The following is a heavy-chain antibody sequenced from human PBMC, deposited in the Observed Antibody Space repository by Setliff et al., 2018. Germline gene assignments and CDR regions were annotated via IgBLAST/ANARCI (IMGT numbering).Heavy chain of an antibody. CDR3: ASPRRDDLDSPFDPFDI. V-gene: IGHV4-34*01. D-gene: IGHD3-3*01. Sequence: PSETLSLTCAVYGDSFSDYYWSWIRQPPGQGLEWIEEINHSGHTNYNPSLRSRVTISVDTSKNQFSLILRSVTAADTAVYYCASPRRDDLDSPFDPFDIWGHGTRVTVSS. J-gene: IGHJ3*02. CDR1: GDSFSDYY. CDR2: INHSGHT.